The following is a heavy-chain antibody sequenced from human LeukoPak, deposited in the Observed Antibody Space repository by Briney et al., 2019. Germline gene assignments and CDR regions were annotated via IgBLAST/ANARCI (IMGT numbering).Heavy chain of an antibody. V-gene: IGHV3-30*04. CDR3: ARAPAYYDFWSGYQSRYNWFDP. D-gene: IGHD3-3*01. Sequence: AGGSLRLPCAASGFTFSSYAMHWVRQAPGKGLEWVAVISYDGSNKYYADSVKGRFTIPRDNSKNTLYLQMNSLRAEDTAVYYCARAPAYYDFWSGYQSRYNWFDPWGQGTLVTVSS. CDR2: ISYDGSNK. CDR1: GFTFSSYA. J-gene: IGHJ5*02.